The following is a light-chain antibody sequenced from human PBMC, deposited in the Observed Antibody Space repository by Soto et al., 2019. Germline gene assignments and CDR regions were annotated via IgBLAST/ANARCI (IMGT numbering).Light chain of an antibody. Sequence: QSALAQPASVSGSPGQSITISCTGTSSDVGSYNLVSWYQQNPGKAPKLMIYEGTKRPSGVSNRFSGSKSGNTASLTISGLQAEDEADYHCCSYAGSSTYIFGTGTKVIVL. CDR1: SSDVGSYNL. CDR2: EGT. J-gene: IGLJ1*01. V-gene: IGLV2-23*01. CDR3: CSYAGSSTYI.